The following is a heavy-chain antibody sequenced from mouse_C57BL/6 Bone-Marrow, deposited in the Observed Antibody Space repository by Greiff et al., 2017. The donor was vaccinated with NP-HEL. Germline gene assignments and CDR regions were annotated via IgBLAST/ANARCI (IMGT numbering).Heavy chain of an antibody. V-gene: IGHV1-72*01. Sequence: QVQLQQPGAELVKPGASVKLSCKASGYTFTSYWMHWVKQRPGRGLEWIGRIDPNSGGTKYNEKFKSKATLTVDKPSSTAYMQLSSLTSEDSAVYYCARSPGSNFHYYAMDYWGQGTSVTVSS. CDR3: ARSPGSNFHYYAMDY. CDR2: IDPNSGGT. J-gene: IGHJ4*01. CDR1: GYTFTSYW. D-gene: IGHD2-5*01.